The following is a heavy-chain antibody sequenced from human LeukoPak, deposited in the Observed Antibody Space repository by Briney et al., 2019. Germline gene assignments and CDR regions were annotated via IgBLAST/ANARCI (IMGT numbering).Heavy chain of an antibody. CDR3: SRGLDSRKLGY. CDR1: GASFSSCDQY. Sequence: SRTLSPICTVSGASFSSCDQYWNWSRRSPGKGLEWIGSIHPSGILYNHPSLESLVTMSMDTSKNQFSLNLNSVTAADTAVYFCSRGLDSRKLGYWGQGTLVTVSS. V-gene: IGHV4-31*01. J-gene: IGHJ4*02. CDR2: IHPSGIL. D-gene: IGHD3-22*01.